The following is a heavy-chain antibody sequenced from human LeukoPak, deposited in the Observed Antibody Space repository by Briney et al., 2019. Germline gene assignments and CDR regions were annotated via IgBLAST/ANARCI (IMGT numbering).Heavy chain of an antibody. V-gene: IGHV3-7*01. D-gene: IGHD3-22*01. Sequence: PGGSLRLSCAASGFTFSSYWISWVRQAPGKGLEWVANIKQDGSEKYYVDSVKGRFTISRDNAKNSLYLQMNSLRAEDTAVYYCASYDSSGYYYFDYWGQGTLVTVSS. CDR3: ASYDSSGYYYFDY. CDR2: IKQDGSEK. CDR1: GFTFSSYW. J-gene: IGHJ4*02.